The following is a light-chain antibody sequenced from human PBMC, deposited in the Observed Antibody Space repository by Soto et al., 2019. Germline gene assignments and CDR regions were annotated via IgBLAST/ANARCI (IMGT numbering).Light chain of an antibody. Sequence: DIQMTQSPSSLSAFLGDRVTITCRASQGIGVYLAWFQQRPGNVPKLLIYAASTLQSGVPSRFSGSGSGTDFTLTISSLQPEDVATYYCQKYNSAPLTFGGGTKVEIK. J-gene: IGKJ4*01. V-gene: IGKV1-27*01. CDR2: AAS. CDR1: QGIGVY. CDR3: QKYNSAPLT.